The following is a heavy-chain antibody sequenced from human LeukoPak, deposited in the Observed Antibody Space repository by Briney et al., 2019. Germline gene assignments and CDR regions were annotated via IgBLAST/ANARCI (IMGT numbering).Heavy chain of an antibody. V-gene: IGHV3-66*02. CDR3: AREYCTSTTCPHMDV. CDR2: IYSGGTT. CDR1: ELTVSDNH. J-gene: IGHJ6*03. D-gene: IGHD2-2*01. Sequence: PGGSLRLSCTSSELTVSDNHMSWVRQAPGEGLEWVSLIYSGGTTYYADSVKGRFTISRDNSKNTLDLQMNSLRPDDTAVYYCAREYCTSTTCPHMDVWGRGTTVTVSS.